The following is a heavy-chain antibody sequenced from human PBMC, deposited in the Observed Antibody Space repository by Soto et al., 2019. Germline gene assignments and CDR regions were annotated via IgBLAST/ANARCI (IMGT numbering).Heavy chain of an antibody. CDR3: ARSDTSGWPEADY. CDR1: GYSFTNYW. Sequence: GESLKISCKASGYSFTNYWIGWVRQMPGKGLEWMGVIYPGDSDTRYSPSFQGQVTISADKSISTAYLRWSSLKASDTAMFYCARSDTSGWPEADYWGQGTLVTVSS. CDR2: IYPGDSDT. V-gene: IGHV5-51*01. D-gene: IGHD6-19*01. J-gene: IGHJ4*02.